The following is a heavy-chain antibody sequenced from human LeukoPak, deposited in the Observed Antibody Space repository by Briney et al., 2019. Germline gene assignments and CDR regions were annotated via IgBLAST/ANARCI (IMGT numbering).Heavy chain of an antibody. J-gene: IGHJ4*02. D-gene: IGHD2-8*01. CDR2: ISYDGSNK. CDR3: AKVKALDAVASYFDY. CDR1: GFTFSSHA. V-gene: IGHV3-30*04. Sequence: PGGSLRLSCAASGFTFSSHAMHWVRQAPGKGLEWGAVISYDGSNKYYADSLKGRFTMSRDNTKNTLDLQMNSLRAEDTAMYHCAKVKALDAVASYFDYWGQGTLVTVSS.